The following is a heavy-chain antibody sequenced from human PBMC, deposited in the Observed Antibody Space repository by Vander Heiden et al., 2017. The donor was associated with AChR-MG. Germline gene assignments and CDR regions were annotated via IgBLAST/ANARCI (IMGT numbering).Heavy chain of an antibody. CDR3: ARSDYGDYNFDY. CDR1: GSGCPIRRGNYY. Sequence: QVQLQESGPGLVKPSQTLSLTCTVSGSGCPIRRGNYYWSWIRQSAGKGLEWIGRIYTSGTTTYNPSLKSRVTMSVDPSNNQFSLKVTSVTAADTAVYYCARSDYGDYNFDYWGQGNLVTVSS. V-gene: IGHV4-61*02. D-gene: IGHD4-17*01. CDR2: IYTSGTT. J-gene: IGHJ4*02.